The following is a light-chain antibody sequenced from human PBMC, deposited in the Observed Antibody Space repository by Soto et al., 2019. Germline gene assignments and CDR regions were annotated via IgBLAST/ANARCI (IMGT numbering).Light chain of an antibody. CDR2: LGS. Sequence: DIVMTQSPLSLPVTPGEPASISCRSSQSLLHSNGYNFLDWYXQKTGQSPQXLIYLGSNRASGVPDRFSGSVSGTDFTMTISRVEAEDGGVYYGMQALQIPPTFGLGTKVDNK. J-gene: IGKJ1*01. CDR1: QSLLHSNGYNF. CDR3: MQALQIPPT. V-gene: IGKV2-28*01.